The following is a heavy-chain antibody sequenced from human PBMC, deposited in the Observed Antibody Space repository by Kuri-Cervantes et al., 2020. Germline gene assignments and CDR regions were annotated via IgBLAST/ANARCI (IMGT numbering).Heavy chain of an antibody. Sequence: SVKVSCKSSGGIFDTYAISWVRQAPGQGLEWMGGIIPIFGTANYAQKFQGRVTITTDESTSTAYMELSSLRSEDTAVYYCAHTGVGPFDYWGQGTLVTVSS. CDR1: GGIFDTYA. V-gene: IGHV1-69*05. CDR2: IIPIFGTA. CDR3: AHTGVGPFDY. D-gene: IGHD1-26*01. J-gene: IGHJ4*02.